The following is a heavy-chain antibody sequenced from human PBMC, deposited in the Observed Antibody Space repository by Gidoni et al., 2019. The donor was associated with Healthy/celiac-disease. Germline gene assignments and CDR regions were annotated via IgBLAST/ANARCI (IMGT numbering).Heavy chain of an antibody. CDR1: GFTVRRAA. V-gene: IGHV3-15*01. J-gene: IGHJ6*02. CDR3: TTDGYGDYQNDDYYYYGMDV. D-gene: IGHD4-17*01. Sequence: EVQLVESGGGLVKRGGSLRLACAASGFTVRRAARRWFRRAPGKGREWVGRIKSKTDGVTTDYAAPVKCRFTISRDESKNTLYLQMNSLKTEATAVYYCTTDGYGDYQNDDYYYYGMDVWGQGTTVTVSS. CDR2: IKSKTDGVTT.